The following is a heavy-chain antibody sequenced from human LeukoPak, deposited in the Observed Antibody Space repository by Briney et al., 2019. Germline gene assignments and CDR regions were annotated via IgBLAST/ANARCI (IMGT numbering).Heavy chain of an antibody. Sequence: GGSLRLSCAASGFTFSSYSMNWVRQAAGKGLEWVSYISSSSSTIYYADSVMGRFTISRDNAKNSLYLQMNSLRAEDTAVYYCARDMRGAKYWGQGTLVTVSS. CDR3: ARDMRGAKY. D-gene: IGHD1-26*01. V-gene: IGHV3-48*01. CDR2: ISSSSSTI. J-gene: IGHJ4*02. CDR1: GFTFSSYS.